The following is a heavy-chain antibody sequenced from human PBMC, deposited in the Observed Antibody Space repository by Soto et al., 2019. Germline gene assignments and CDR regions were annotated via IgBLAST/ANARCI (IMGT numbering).Heavy chain of an antibody. CDR1: GGSISSYY. CDR2: ISYSGST. J-gene: IGHJ1*01. V-gene: IGHV4-59*08. Sequence: PSETLSLTCTVSGGSISSYYWSWIRQPPGRGLEWIGYISYSGSTNYNPSLKSRVTMSVDTSKNQFSLKLSSVTAADTAVYYCARHHDYGDTYFQHWGQGTLVTVSS. D-gene: IGHD4-17*01. CDR3: ARHHDYGDTYFQH.